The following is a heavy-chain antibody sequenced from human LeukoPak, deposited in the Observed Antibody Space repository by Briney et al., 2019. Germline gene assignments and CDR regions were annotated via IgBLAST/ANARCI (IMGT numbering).Heavy chain of an antibody. V-gene: IGHV3-23*01. CDR1: GFTFSNYA. CDR3: AKEKGFGYSPLDY. Sequence: GGSLRFSCAASGFTFSNYAMTWVRQAPGKGLEWISTISGRGDGTYYTDSVKGRFTISRDNSKNTVYLQMNNLRAEDTALYYCAKEKGFGYSPLDYWGQGTLVTVSA. J-gene: IGHJ4*02. D-gene: IGHD3-22*01. CDR2: ISGRGDGT.